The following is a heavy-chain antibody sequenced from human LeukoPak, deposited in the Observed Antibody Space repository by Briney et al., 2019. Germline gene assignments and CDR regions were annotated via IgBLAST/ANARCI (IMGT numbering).Heavy chain of an antibody. CDR3: ARYYYDSSGYYYFDY. V-gene: IGHV3-21*05. D-gene: IGHD3-22*01. Sequence: PGGSLRLSCAASGFTFSSYEMNWVRQAPGKGLEWVSYISSSSSYIYYADSVKGRFTISRDNAKNSLYLQMNSLRAEDTAVYYCARYYYDSSGYYYFDYWGQGTLVTVSS. J-gene: IGHJ4*02. CDR1: GFTFSSYE. CDR2: ISSSSSYI.